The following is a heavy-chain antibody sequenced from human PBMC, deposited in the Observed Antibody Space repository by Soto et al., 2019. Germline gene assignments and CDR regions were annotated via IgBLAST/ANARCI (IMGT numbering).Heavy chain of an antibody. J-gene: IGHJ4*02. CDR2: ISGSAART. D-gene: IGHD6-13*01. Sequence: VQVLESGGGLVPPGVSLSLSCSVSGFAFCGFTMTWVRQAPGKGLEWVSSISGSAARTYYSDSVQGRFTISRDNSKSTLYLQMNSLRVEDTAEYYCTRGGVGTTGSWDFWGQGTLVAVSS. CDR1: GFAFCGFT. CDR3: TRGGVGTTGSWDF. V-gene: IGHV3-23*01.